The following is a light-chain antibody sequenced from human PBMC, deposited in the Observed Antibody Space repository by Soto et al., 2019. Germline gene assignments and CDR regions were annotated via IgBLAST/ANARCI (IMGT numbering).Light chain of an antibody. Sequence: EIALTQSPGTLSLSPGDRATLSCRASQSVISSTYLAWYQQKPGQAPRLLIYGASSRATGIPDRFSGSGSGTDFTLTISRLEPEDFAVYYCHQYGSSPLTFGQGTKVDIK. CDR1: QSVISSTY. J-gene: IGKJ1*01. V-gene: IGKV3-20*01. CDR2: GAS. CDR3: HQYGSSPLT.